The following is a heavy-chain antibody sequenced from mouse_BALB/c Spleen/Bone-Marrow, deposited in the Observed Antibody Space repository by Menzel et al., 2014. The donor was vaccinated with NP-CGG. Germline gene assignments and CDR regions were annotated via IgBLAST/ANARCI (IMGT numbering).Heavy chain of an antibody. D-gene: IGHD2-10*02. CDR2: SRNKAKYYTT. J-gene: IGHJ3*01. V-gene: IGHV7-1*02. CDR1: GFTFSDFY. CDR3: ARDVGYGNYFVY. Sequence: EVKVVESGGGLVQPGDSLRLSCATSGFTFSDFYMEWVRQPPGKRLEWIAASRNKAKYYTTEYSASVKGRFIVSRDTSQSLLYLQMNALRAEDTAIYYCARDVGYGNYFVYWGQGTLVTVSA.